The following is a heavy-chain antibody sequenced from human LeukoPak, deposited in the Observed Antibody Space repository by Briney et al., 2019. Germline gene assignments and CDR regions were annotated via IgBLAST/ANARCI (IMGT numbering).Heavy chain of an antibody. Sequence: SETLSLTCTVSGGSISSSSYYWGWIRQPPGKGLEWIGSIYYSGSTYYNPSLKSRVTISVDTSKNQFSLKLSSVTAADTAVYYCARSAVLRYFDWLSHYYYYMDVWGKGTTVTVSS. CDR3: ARSAVLRYFDWLSHYYYYMDV. CDR2: IYYSGST. CDR1: GGSISSSSYY. D-gene: IGHD3-9*01. V-gene: IGHV4-39*07. J-gene: IGHJ6*03.